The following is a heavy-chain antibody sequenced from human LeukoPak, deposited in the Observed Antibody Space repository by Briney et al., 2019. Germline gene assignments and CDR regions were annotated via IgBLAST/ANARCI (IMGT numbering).Heavy chain of an antibody. CDR3: AKDLGFVGATNHAFDI. CDR1: GFTFNNFG. Sequence: PGGSLRLSCAASGFTFNNFGLTWVRQAPGTGLQWVSSISGTSGSTYYADSVKGRFTTSRDNSKSTLYLQMNSLRAEDTAVYYCAKDLGFVGATNHAFDIWGQGTKVTVSS. V-gene: IGHV3-23*01. D-gene: IGHD1-26*01. CDR2: ISGTSGST. J-gene: IGHJ3*02.